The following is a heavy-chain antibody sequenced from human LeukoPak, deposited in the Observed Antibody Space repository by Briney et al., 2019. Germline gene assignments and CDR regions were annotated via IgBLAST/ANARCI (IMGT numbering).Heavy chain of an antibody. CDR2: ISTYSEKP. D-gene: IGHD3-22*01. Sequence: ASVKVSCKASGYNFLSYGISWVRQAPGKGLEWMGWISTYSEKPKYSLKLQGRVTVTTDTSTATVSMELRSLTSDDTALYYCARTSVAAHDKIGFVDYWGQGTLVTVSS. V-gene: IGHV1-18*01. J-gene: IGHJ4*02. CDR1: GYNFLSYG. CDR3: ARTSVAAHDKIGFVDY.